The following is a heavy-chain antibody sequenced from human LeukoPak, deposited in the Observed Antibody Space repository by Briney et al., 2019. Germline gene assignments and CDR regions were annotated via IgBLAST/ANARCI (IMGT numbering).Heavy chain of an antibody. V-gene: IGHV1-69*13. CDR1: GGTFSSYA. J-gene: IGHJ4*02. CDR2: IIPIFGTA. D-gene: IGHD5-12*01. Sequence: SVKVSCKASGGTFSSYAISWVRQAPGQGLEWMGGIIPIFGTANYAQKFQGRVTITADESTSTAYMELRSLRSDDTAVYYCARGGLYSGYDPTDYWGQGTLVTVSS. CDR3: ARGGLYSGYDPTDY.